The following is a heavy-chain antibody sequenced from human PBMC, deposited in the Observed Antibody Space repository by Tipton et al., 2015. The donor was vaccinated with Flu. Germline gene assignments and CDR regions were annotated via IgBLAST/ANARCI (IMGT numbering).Heavy chain of an antibody. CDR3: AKDKNEFYAFEN. CDR2: VRFDGNNK. V-gene: IGHV3-30*12. Sequence: SLRLSCAASGFTFTSYDMHWVRQAPGKGLEWVALVRFDGNNKYYIDSVKGRFTISRDNSKDTVYLQMNSLRGDDTATYYCAKDKNEFYAFENWAQGTLVTVSS. D-gene: IGHD2/OR15-2a*01. J-gene: IGHJ4*02. CDR1: GFTFTSYD.